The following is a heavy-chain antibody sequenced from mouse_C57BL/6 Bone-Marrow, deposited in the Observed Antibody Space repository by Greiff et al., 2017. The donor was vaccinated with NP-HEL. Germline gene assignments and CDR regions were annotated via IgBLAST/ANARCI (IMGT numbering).Heavy chain of an antibody. CDR3: ARPCKANYRFAY. CDR1: GYAFRSSW. J-gene: IGHJ3*01. CDR2: IYPGDGDT. Sequence: VQLQQSGPELVKPGASVKISCKASGYAFRSSWMNWVKQSPGKGLEWIGRIYPGDGDTNYNGKFKGKATLTADKTSSTAYMQLSSLTSEDSAVYFWARPCKANYRFAYWGQGTLVTVSA. D-gene: IGHD2-1*01. V-gene: IGHV1-82*01.